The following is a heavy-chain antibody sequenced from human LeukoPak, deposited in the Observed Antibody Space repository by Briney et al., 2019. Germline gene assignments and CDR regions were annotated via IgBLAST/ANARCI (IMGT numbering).Heavy chain of an antibody. CDR2: ISWNSGSI. J-gene: IGHJ6*03. CDR3: AKDAGIYSSSWYRPYYYYYMDV. V-gene: IGHV3-9*01. Sequence: GGSLRLSCAASGFTFSSYWMHWVRQAPGKGLEWVSGISWNSGSIGYADSVKGRFTISRDNAKSSLYLQMNSLRAEDTALYYCAKDAGIYSSSWYRPYYYYYMDVWGKGTTVTISS. CDR1: GFTFSSYW. D-gene: IGHD6-13*01.